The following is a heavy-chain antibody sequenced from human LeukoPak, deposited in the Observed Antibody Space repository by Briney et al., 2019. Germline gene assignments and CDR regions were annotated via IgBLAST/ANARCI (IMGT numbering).Heavy chain of an antibody. CDR1: GYTFTSYT. D-gene: IGHD3-10*01. CDR2: VNIGNGDT. CDR3: ARDGSGSYPYYFDY. J-gene: IGHJ4*02. V-gene: IGHV1-3*04. Sequence: GASVKVSCKASGYTFTSYTMHWVRQAPGQRLEWMGWVNIGNGDTEYSQKFQGRVTFTKDTSASTAYMGLSSLRSEDTAVYYCARDGSGSYPYYFDYWGQGTLVTVSS.